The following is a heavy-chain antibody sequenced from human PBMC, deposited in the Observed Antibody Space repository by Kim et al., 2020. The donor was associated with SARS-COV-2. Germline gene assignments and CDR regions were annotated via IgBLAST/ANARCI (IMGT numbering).Heavy chain of an antibody. Sequence: GGSLRLSCAGSGFTFSSYAMSWVRQAAGKGLEWVSAISGSGGSTYYADSVKGRFTISRDNSKNTLYLQMNSLRAEDTARYYCAKDLRFGEEGWGQGTLVTVSS. J-gene: IGHJ4*02. V-gene: IGHV3-23*01. CDR3: AKDLRFGEEG. CDR2: ISGSGGST. D-gene: IGHD3-10*01. CDR1: GFTFSSYA.